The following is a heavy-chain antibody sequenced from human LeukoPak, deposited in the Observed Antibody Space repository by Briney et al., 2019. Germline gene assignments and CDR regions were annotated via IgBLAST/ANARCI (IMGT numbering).Heavy chain of an antibody. J-gene: IGHJ6*02. CDR1: GGSFSGYY. V-gene: IGHV4-59*01. D-gene: IGHD3-10*01. CDR3: ARVGTYYYGSGSYYGMDV. Sequence: SETLSLTCAVYGGSFSGYYWSWIRQPPRKGLEWIGYICSSGSTNYNPSLKSRVTISVDTSKNQFSLKLTSVTAADTAVYYCARVGTYYYGSGSYYGMDVWGQGTTVTVSS. CDR2: ICSSGST.